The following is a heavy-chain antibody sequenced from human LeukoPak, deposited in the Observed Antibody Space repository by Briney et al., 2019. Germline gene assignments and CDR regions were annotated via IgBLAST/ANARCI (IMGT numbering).Heavy chain of an antibody. D-gene: IGHD2/OR15-2a*01. CDR2: INHSGST. CDR3: ARDAKRFYAANWFDP. CDR1: GGSFSGYY. Sequence: SETLSLTCAVYGGSFSGYYWSWIRQPPGKGLEWIGEINHSGSTNYNPSLKSRVTISVDTSKNQFSLKLSSVTAADTAVYYCARDAKRFYAANWFDPWGQGTLVTVSS. J-gene: IGHJ5*02. V-gene: IGHV4-34*01.